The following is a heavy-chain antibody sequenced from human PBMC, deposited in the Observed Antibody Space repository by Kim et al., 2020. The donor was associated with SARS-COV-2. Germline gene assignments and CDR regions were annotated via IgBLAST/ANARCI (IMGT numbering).Heavy chain of an antibody. Sequence: GGSLRLSCAASGFTFSSYAMSWVRQAPGKGLEWVSAISGSGGSTYYADSVKGRFTISRDNSKNTLYLQMNSLRAEDTAVYYCAKYARGSSSSWTKNHYFDYWGQGTLVTVSS. V-gene: IGHV3-23*01. CDR3: AKYARGSSSSWTKNHYFDY. J-gene: IGHJ4*02. CDR1: GFTFSSYA. D-gene: IGHD6-13*01. CDR2: ISGSGGST.